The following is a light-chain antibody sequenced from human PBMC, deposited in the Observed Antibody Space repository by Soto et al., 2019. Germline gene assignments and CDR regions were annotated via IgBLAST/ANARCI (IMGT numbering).Light chain of an antibody. Sequence: EIVMTQSPATLSVSPGERATLSCRASQSVSSNLAWYQQKPGQAPRLLIYGASTRATGIPARRNGSGSGTEFNLTVSSLLCEDFAGYYCEQYNNWPTLTVAQGTKVEIK. J-gene: IGKJ1*01. CDR2: GAS. CDR1: QSVSSN. V-gene: IGKV3-15*01. CDR3: EQYNNWPTLT.